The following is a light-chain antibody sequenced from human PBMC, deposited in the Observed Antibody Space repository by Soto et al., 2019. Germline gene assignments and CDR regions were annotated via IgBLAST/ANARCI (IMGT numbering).Light chain of an antibody. Sequence: QSVLTKPSYVSGSPGQSIAISCTGTSSDVGGYDYVSWYQQQPDKAPKLMIYEVTKRPSGVSNRFSGSKSGNTASLTISGLQAEDEADYYCSSHTSGSTRVFGTGTKFTVL. CDR3: SSHTSGSTRV. CDR2: EVT. V-gene: IGLV2-14*01. CDR1: SSDVGGYDY. J-gene: IGLJ1*01.